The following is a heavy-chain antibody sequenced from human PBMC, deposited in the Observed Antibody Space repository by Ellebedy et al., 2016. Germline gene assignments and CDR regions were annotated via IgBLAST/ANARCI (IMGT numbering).Heavy chain of an antibody. Sequence: ASVKVSCXASGGTFSSDAISWVRQAPGQGLEWLGWISTYNGNTNYTQKVQGRVSLTTDTSTSTAYMELRNLRSDDTAVYYCGRDSLGYTSLTDYWGQGTLVIVSS. CDR3: GRDSLGYTSLTDY. D-gene: IGHD3-16*02. J-gene: IGHJ4*02. CDR2: ISTYNGNT. CDR1: GGTFSSDA. V-gene: IGHV1-18*01.